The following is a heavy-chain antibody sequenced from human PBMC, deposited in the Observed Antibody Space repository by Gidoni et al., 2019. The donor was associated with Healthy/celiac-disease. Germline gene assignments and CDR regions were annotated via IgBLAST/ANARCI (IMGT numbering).Heavy chain of an antibody. V-gene: IGHV1-8*01. CDR2: MNPNSGNT. J-gene: IGHJ4*02. CDR1: GSTFTSYD. Sequence: QVQLVQSGAEVKKPGASVQVSCKASGSTFTSYDINWVRQATGQGLEWMGWMNPNSGNTGYAQKFQGRVTMTRNTSISTAYMELSSLRSEDTAVYYCARVPRRDGYNWVLRDDYWGQGTLVTVSS. D-gene: IGHD1-1*01. CDR3: ARVPRRDGYNWVLRDDY.